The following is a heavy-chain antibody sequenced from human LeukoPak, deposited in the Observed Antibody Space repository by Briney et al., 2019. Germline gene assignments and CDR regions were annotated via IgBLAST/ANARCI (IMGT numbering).Heavy chain of an antibody. J-gene: IGHJ4*02. Sequence: ASVKVSCKASGYTFTSYYMHWVRQAPGQGLEWMGIINPSGGSTSYAQKFQGRVTMTRDTSTSTVYMELSSLRSEDTAVYYCARPRCCSGGSCYCIDYWGQGTLVTVSS. CDR1: GYTFTSYY. D-gene: IGHD2-15*01. V-gene: IGHV1-46*01. CDR2: INPSGGST. CDR3: ARPRCCSGGSCYCIDY.